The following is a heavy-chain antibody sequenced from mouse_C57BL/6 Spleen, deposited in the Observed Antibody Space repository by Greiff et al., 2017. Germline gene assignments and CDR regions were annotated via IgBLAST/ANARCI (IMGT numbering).Heavy chain of an antibody. CDR1: GYSFTDYN. V-gene: IGHV1-39*01. J-gene: IGHJ4*01. CDR2: INPNYGTT. Sequence: EVQGVESGPELVKPGASVKISCKASGYSFTDYNMNWVKQSNGKSLEWIGVINPNYGTTSYNQKFKGKATLTVDQSSSTAYMQLNSLTSEDSAVYYCARGYYGSPDLYYYAMDYWGQGTSVTVSS. D-gene: IGHD1-1*01. CDR3: ARGYYGSPDLYYYAMDY.